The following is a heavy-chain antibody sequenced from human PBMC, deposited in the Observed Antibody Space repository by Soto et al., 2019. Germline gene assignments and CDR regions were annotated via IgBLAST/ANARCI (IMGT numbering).Heavy chain of an antibody. CDR1: GGSLSTNP. J-gene: IGHJ4*02. V-gene: IGHV1-69*06. D-gene: IGHD2-15*01. Sequence: QVQLVQSGTEVKKPGSSVKVSCKASGGSLSTNPISWVRQAPGQGLEWMGGTGSGTGPGNHAQKLQGRLTVTADKSTSTVYMELTNLSSEETAVYYCATRHSGGFFRFFDSWGQGTLVTVSS. CDR3: ATRHSGGFFRFFDS. CDR2: TGSGTGPG.